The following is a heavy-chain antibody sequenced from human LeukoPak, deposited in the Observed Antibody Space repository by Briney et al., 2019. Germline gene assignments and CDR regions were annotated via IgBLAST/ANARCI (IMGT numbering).Heavy chain of an antibody. Sequence: PGGSLRLSCAASGFTVSSNYMSWVRQAPGKGLEWVSVIYSGGSTYYADSVKGRFTISRDNSKNTLYLQMNSLRAEDTAVYYCARDEQQLGQSYYYYYGMDVWGQGTTVTVSS. CDR3: ARDEQQLGQSYYYYYGMDV. CDR2: IYSGGST. J-gene: IGHJ6*02. CDR1: GFTVSSNY. V-gene: IGHV3-66*01. D-gene: IGHD6-13*01.